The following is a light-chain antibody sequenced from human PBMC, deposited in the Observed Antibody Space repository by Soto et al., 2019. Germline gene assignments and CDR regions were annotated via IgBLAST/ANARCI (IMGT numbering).Light chain of an antibody. V-gene: IGKV1-27*01. CDR3: QKYNSAPLT. CDR1: LPISNY. Sequence: ILLPKPPSSLPASVGDGAPITCRASLPISNYLAWYQQKPGKIPNLRIYGASTLQAGIPSRFSGSGSGTDFTLTISSLQPEDVAAYYCQKYNSAPLTFGGGTKVDIK. J-gene: IGKJ4*01. CDR2: GAS.